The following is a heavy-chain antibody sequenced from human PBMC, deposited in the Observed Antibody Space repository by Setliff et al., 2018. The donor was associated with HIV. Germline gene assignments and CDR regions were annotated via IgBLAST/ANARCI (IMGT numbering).Heavy chain of an antibody. Sequence: GESLKISCKGFGYKFTDYWVGWVRQMPGEGLEWMGVIYGDGSDPRYSPSFQGQVTISVDMSINTAYLRWTSLKASDTALYYCARPQYHQSSDAFDIWGQGTMVTV. CDR3: ARPQYHQSSDAFDI. J-gene: IGHJ3*02. CDR2: IYGDGSDP. V-gene: IGHV5-51*01. CDR1: GYKFTDYW.